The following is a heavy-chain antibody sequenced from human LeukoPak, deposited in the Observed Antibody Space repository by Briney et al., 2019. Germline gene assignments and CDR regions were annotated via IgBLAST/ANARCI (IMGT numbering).Heavy chain of an antibody. J-gene: IGHJ4*02. CDR3: ARDKGPQQLAHDY. CDR1: GFTFSSYG. Sequence: GGSLRLSCAASGFTFSSYGMNWVRQAPGKGLEWVSSISSSSSYIYYADSVKGRFTISRDNAKNSLYLQMNSLRAEDTAVYYCARDKGPQQLAHDYWGQGTLVTVSS. D-gene: IGHD6-13*01. CDR2: ISSSSSYI. V-gene: IGHV3-21*01.